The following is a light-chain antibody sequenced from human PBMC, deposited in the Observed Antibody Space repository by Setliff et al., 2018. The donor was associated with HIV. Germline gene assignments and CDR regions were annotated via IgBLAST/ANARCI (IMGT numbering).Light chain of an antibody. Sequence: QSVLTQPASVSGSPGQSITISCTGTSSDVGSYNLVSWYQQHPGTAPKIMIYQDTKRPSGVSNRFSGSKSGNTASLTISGRQAEDEADYYCCSYTGRRTFEVFGTGTKVTVL. J-gene: IGLJ1*01. V-gene: IGLV2-23*02. CDR1: SSDVGSYNL. CDR2: QDT. CDR3: CSYTGRRTFEV.